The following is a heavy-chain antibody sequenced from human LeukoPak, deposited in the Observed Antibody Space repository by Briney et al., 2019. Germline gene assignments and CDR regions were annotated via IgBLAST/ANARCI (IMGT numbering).Heavy chain of an antibody. J-gene: IGHJ3*02. Sequence: SETLSLTCTVSGGSISSYYWSWIRQPAGKGLEWIGRIYTSGSTNYNPSLKSRVTMSVDTSKNQFSLKLSSVTAADTAVYYCARDTYYYDSSGYYYRGSDAFDIWGQGTMVTVSS. D-gene: IGHD3-22*01. CDR1: GGSISSYY. CDR2: IYTSGST. V-gene: IGHV4-4*07. CDR3: ARDTYYYDSSGYYYRGSDAFDI.